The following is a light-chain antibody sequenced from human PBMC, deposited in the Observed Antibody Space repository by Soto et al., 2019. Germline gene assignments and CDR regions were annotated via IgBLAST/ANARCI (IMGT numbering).Light chain of an antibody. V-gene: IGLV1-51*01. CDR3: GTWDSSLSSWV. CDR2: DNN. CDR1: YSNIGNNY. J-gene: IGLJ3*02. Sequence: QSVLTQPPSVSAAPGQRVTISCSGSYSNIGNNYVSWYQQFPGTAPKLLIYDNNKRPSGTPDRFSGSKSGTSATLGITGLQTGDEADYYCGTWDSSLSSWVFGGGTQPTVL.